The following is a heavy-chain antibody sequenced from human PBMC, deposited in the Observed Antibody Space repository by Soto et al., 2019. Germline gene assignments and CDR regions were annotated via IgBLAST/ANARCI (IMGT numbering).Heavy chain of an antibody. CDR3: AKGALDIVVVPAAVTLAY. CDR1: GFTFSSYG. J-gene: IGHJ4*02. CDR2: ISYDGSNK. V-gene: IGHV3-30*18. Sequence: PGGSLRLSCAASGFTFSSYGMHWVRQAPGKGLEWVAVISYDGSNKYYADSVKGRFTISRDNSKNTLYLQMNSLRAEDTAVYYCAKGALDIVVVPAAVTLAYWGQGTLVTVSS. D-gene: IGHD2-2*03.